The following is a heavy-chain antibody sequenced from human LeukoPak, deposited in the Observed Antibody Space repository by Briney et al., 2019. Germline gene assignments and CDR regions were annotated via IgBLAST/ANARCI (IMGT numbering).Heavy chain of an antibody. V-gene: IGHV1-2*02. CDR1: RYTFTGYY. CDR3: ARDPPVGITSGVD. J-gene: IGHJ4*02. CDR2: INPNSGGT. D-gene: IGHD3-16*01. Sequence: ASVKVSCKDPRYTFTGYYMHWVRQAPGQGLEWMGWINPNSGGTNYAQKFQGRVTMTRDTSISTAYMELSRLRSDDTAVYYCARDPPVGITSGVDWGQGTLVTVSS.